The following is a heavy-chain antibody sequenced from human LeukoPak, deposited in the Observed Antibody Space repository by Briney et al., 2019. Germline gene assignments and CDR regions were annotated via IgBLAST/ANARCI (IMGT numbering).Heavy chain of an antibody. J-gene: IGHJ4*02. CDR3: ASDGTTLTKTAFDS. D-gene: IGHD4-17*01. CDR1: GFSISNNS. CDR2: IFSSGST. V-gene: IGHV3-66*01. Sequence: PGGTLRLSCAASGFSISNNSMTWVRQAPGKGLEWVSTIFSSGSTYYADCVKGRFTISRDNSKNTLYLQMNSLRGDDTAVYYCASDGTTLTKTAFDSWGQGTLVTVSS.